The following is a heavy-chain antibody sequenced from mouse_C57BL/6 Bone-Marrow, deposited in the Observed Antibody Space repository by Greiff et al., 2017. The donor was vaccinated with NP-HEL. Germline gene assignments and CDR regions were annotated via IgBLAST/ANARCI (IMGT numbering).Heavy chain of an antibody. CDR1: GYTFTSYW. CDR2: IDPSDSET. V-gene: IGHV1-52*01. CDR3: ARRGGPTGTDFDY. Sequence: QVQLKQPGAELVRPGSSVKLSCKASGYTFTSYWMHWVKQRPIQGLEWIGNIDPSDSETHYNQKFKDKATLTVDKSSSTAYMQLSSLTSEDSAVYYCARRGGPTGTDFDYWGQGTTLTVSS. J-gene: IGHJ2*01. D-gene: IGHD4-1*02.